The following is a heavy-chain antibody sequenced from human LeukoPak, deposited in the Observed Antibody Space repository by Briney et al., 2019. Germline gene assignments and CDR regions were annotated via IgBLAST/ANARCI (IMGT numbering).Heavy chain of an antibody. CDR3: AIGGGDSWDYFDY. CDR1: GGSFSGYY. CDR2: INRSGST. V-gene: IGHV4-34*01. Sequence: PSETLSLTCAVYGGSFSGYYWSWIRQPPGKGLEWIGEINRSGSTNYNPSLKSRVTISVDTSKNQFSLKLSSVTAADTAVYYCAIGGGDSWDYFDYWGQGTLVTVSS. J-gene: IGHJ4*02. D-gene: IGHD2-21*02.